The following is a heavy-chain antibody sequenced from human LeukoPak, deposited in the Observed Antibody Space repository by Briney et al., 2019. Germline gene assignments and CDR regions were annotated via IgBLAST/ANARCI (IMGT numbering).Heavy chain of an antibody. CDR1: GFTFIIYN. V-gene: IGHV3-48*02. CDR3: ARDGRFDY. Sequence: GGSLRLSCTASGFTFIIYNMNRVRQAPGKGPEWVSYISSSGTTIYYADSVKGRFTISRDNAKNSLYLQMNSLRDEDTAVYYCARDGRFDYWGQGTLVTVSS. CDR2: ISSSGTTI. J-gene: IGHJ4*02.